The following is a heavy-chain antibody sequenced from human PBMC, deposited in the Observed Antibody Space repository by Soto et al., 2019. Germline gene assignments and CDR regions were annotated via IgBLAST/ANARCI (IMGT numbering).Heavy chain of an antibody. CDR1: GYTFTTYY. D-gene: IGHD3-22*01. J-gene: IGHJ4*02. CDR3: ARTSNYYDSSGYFTY. Sequence: ASVKVSCKASGYTFTTYYMQWVRQAPGQGLEWMGWISAYNGNTNYAQKLQGRVTMTTDTSTSTAYMELRSLRSDDTAVYYCARTSNYYDSSGYFTYWGQGTLVTVSS. CDR2: ISAYNGNT. V-gene: IGHV1-18*04.